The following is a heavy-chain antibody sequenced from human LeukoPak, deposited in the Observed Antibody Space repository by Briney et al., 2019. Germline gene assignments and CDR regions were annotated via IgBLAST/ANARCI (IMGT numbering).Heavy chain of an antibody. Sequence: PGGSLRLSCAASGFTFSSYAMHWVRQAPGKGLEWVAVISYDGSNKYYADSVKGRFTISRDNSKNTLYLQMNSLRAEDTAVYYCARGSMAVYYYDSSGYFPWYYWGQGTLVTVSS. CDR1: GFTFSSYA. J-gene: IGHJ4*02. V-gene: IGHV3-30-3*01. CDR2: ISYDGSNK. CDR3: ARGSMAVYYYDSSGYFPWYY. D-gene: IGHD3-22*01.